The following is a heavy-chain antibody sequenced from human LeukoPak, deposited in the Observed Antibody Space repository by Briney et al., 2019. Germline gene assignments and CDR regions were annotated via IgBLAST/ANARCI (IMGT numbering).Heavy chain of an antibody. V-gene: IGHV3-21*01. Sequence: PGGSLRLSCAASGFIFSSYEMNWVRQAPGKGLEWVSSISSSSSYIYYADSVKGRFTISRDNAKNSLYLQMNSLRAEDTAVYYCARDLGVQDIVVVPAAMQFWGQGTLVTVSS. CDR2: ISSSSSYI. CDR1: GFIFSSYE. CDR3: ARDLGVQDIVVVPAAMQF. D-gene: IGHD2-2*01. J-gene: IGHJ4*02.